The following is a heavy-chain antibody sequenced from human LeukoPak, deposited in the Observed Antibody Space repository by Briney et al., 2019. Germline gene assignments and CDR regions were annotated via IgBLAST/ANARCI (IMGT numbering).Heavy chain of an antibody. CDR1: GYTFTSYG. V-gene: IGHV1-18*01. CDR2: ISAYNGNT. J-gene: IGHJ5*02. D-gene: IGHD1-14*01. Sequence: ASVKVSCKASGYTFTSYGISWVRQAPGQGLEWMGWISAYNGNTNYAQKLQGRVTMTTDTSTSTAYMELRSLRSDDTAVCYCARDTITLLGGWFDPWGQGTLVTVSS. CDR3: ARDTITLLGGWFDP.